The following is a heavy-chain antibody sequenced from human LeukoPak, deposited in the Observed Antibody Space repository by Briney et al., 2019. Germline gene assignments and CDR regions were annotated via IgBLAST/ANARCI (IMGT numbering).Heavy chain of an antibody. D-gene: IGHD6-19*01. Sequence: ASVKVSCTASGYTFTDSYIHWVGHAPGQGLEWMGWISPNSGGTNYAQTFQGRVTLTRDTSISTSYMELSTLRSDDTAVYCCAYLPTREKVKRQWLPPGGYWGQGTLVTVFS. V-gene: IGHV1-2*02. CDR2: ISPNSGGT. CDR1: GYTFTDSY. J-gene: IGHJ4*02. CDR3: AYLPTREKVKRQWLPPGGY.